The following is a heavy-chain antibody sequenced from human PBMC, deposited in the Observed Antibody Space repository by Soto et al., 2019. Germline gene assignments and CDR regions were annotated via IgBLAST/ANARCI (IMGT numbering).Heavy chain of an antibody. D-gene: IGHD2-2*01. CDR1: GGTFSSYT. J-gene: IGHJ6*02. V-gene: IGHV1-69*02. CDR3: ARGSPGVVVPAATDYYYYGMDV. Sequence: SVKVSCKASGGTFSSYTISWVRQAPGQGLEWMGRIIPILGIANYAQKFQGRVTITADKSTSTAYMELSSLRSEDTAVYYCARGSPGVVVPAATDYYYYGMDVWG. CDR2: IIPILGIA.